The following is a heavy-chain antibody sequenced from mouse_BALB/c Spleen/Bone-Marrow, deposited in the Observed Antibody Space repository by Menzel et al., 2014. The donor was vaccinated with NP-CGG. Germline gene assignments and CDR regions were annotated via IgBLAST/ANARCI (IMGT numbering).Heavy chain of an antibody. Sequence: QVQLQQSGAELVRPGTSVKVSCKASGYAFTNYLIEWVERRPGQGLEWIGVIYPGSGGTNYNEKFRDKATLTADKSSSTAYMQLSSLTSDDSAVYFCARGTTVYYFDYWGQGTTLTVSS. D-gene: IGHD1-1*01. CDR3: ARGTTVYYFDY. CDR2: IYPGSGGT. J-gene: IGHJ2*01. V-gene: IGHV1-54*01. CDR1: GYAFTNYL.